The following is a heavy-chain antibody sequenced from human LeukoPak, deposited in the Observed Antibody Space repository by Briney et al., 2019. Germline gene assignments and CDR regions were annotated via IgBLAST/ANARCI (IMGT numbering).Heavy chain of an antibody. CDR1: GFTFSSYA. Sequence: GGSLRLSCAASGFTFSSYAMTWVRQAPGKGLEWVSAISASGGSTYYADSVKGRFTISRDNSKNTLYLQMNSLRAEDTAVYYCARVVRHLFDYWGQGTLVTVSS. CDR2: ISASGGST. CDR3: ARVVRHLFDY. V-gene: IGHV3-23*01. J-gene: IGHJ4*02. D-gene: IGHD3-22*01.